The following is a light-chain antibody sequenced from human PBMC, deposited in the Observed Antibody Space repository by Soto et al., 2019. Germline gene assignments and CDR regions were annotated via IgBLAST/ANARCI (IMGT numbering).Light chain of an antibody. CDR3: QQYGSSLTWT. V-gene: IGKV3-20*01. J-gene: IGKJ1*01. CDR2: GAS. CDR1: QSVSSSH. Sequence: EIVLTQSPGTLSWSPGERATLSCRASQSVSSSHLAWYQQKPGQAPRLLIYGASSRATGIPDRFSGGGSGTDFTLTISRLEPEDFAVYYCQQYGSSLTWTFGQGTKVEIK.